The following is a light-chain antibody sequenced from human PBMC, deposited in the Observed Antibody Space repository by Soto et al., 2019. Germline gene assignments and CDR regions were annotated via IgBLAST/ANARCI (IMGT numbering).Light chain of an antibody. CDR1: QSVRDY. Sequence: EIVLTQSPATLSLSPGERATLSCRASQSVRDYLAWYQQKPGQAPRLVIYDASNRATGIPARFSGSGSGADLTITISSLEPEDFEVYFCQQRSIWPLTFGGGTKVDIK. CDR2: DAS. J-gene: IGKJ4*01. CDR3: QQRSIWPLT. V-gene: IGKV3-11*01.